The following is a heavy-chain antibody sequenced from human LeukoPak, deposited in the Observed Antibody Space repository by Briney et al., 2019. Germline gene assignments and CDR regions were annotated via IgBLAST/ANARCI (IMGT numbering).Heavy chain of an antibody. J-gene: IGHJ5*02. CDR3: ARAFYDSSLGWFDP. CDR1: GGSISSYY. CDR2: IYYSGST. Sequence: SETLSLTCTVSGGSISSYYWSWIRQPPGNGLEWIGYIYYSGSTNYNPSLKSRVTISVDTSKNQFSLKLSSVTAADTAVYYCARAFYDSSLGWFDPWGQGTLVTVSS. V-gene: IGHV4-59*08. D-gene: IGHD3-22*01.